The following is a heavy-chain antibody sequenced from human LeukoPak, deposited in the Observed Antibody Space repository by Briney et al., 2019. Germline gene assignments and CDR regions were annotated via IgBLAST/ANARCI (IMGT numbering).Heavy chain of an antibody. D-gene: IGHD5-12*01. Sequence: ASVKVCCKPAGYIYSRYVINAVREAPGQGLEWMGWMKPNSGKTGTAQTFQRRGTMTRYTSISTAYLDLSNLTSEDTRVCYCVFPTKQVTVADQYSGSIRHYYGMDVWGQGTTVTVSS. CDR1: GYIYSRYV. V-gene: IGHV1-8*01. CDR2: MKPNSGKT. CDR3: VFPTKQVTVADQYSGSIRHYYGMDV. J-gene: IGHJ6*02.